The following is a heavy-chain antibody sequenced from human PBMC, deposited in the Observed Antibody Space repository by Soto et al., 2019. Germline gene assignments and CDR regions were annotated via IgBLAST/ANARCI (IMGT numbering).Heavy chain of an antibody. D-gene: IGHD3-10*01. CDR2: ISAYNGNT. CDR1: GYTFTSYG. CDR3: ARDDWDRGVIQFDD. V-gene: IGHV1-18*01. J-gene: IGHJ4*02. Sequence: ASVKVSCKASGYTFTSYGISWVRQAPGQGLEWMGWISAYNGNTNYAQKLQGRVTMTTDTSTSTAYMELRSLRSDDTAVYYCARDDWDRGVIQFDDWGQGTLVTVSS.